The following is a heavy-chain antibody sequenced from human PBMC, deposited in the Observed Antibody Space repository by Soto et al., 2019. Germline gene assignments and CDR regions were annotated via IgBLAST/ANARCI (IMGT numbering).Heavy chain of an antibody. CDR3: ARAGQYYDSSGYAN. CDR1: GYSFGTSG. Sequence: QVTLVQSGTEVKKPGASMKVSCKASGYSFGTSGISWVRQAPGQRLEWMGGISAYNGNTNYEQKLQERVTMTTDTSTNTAYLELRSLRSDDTAVYYCARAGQYYDSSGYANWGQGALVTVSS. J-gene: IGHJ4*02. D-gene: IGHD3-22*01. CDR2: ISAYNGNT. V-gene: IGHV1-18*01.